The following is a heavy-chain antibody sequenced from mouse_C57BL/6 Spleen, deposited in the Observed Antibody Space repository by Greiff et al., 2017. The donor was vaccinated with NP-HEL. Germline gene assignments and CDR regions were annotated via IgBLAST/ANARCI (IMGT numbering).Heavy chain of an antibody. V-gene: IGHV1-18*01. CDR1: GYTFTDYN. J-gene: IGHJ1*03. CDR3: ARRDDGYYAYFDV. D-gene: IGHD2-3*01. CDR2: INPNNGGT. Sequence: EVKLQESGPELVKPGASVKIPCKASGYTFTDYNMDWVKQSHGKSLEWIGDINPNNGGTIYNQKFKGKATLTVDKSSSTAYMELRSLTSEDTAVYYCARRDDGYYAYFDVWGTGTTVTVSS.